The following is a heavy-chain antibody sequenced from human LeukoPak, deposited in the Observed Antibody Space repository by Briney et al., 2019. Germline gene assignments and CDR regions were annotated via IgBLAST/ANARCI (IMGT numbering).Heavy chain of an antibody. Sequence: GGSLRLSCAASGFTFSSYWMSWVRQAPGKGLEWVANIKQDGSEKYYVDSVKGRFTISRDNAKNSLYLQMNSLRAEDTAVYYCARDQGQGIAVAGILYYYYYYMDVWGKGTTVTVSS. CDR1: GFTFSSYW. CDR2: IKQDGSEK. V-gene: IGHV3-7*01. J-gene: IGHJ6*03. D-gene: IGHD6-19*01. CDR3: ARDQGQGIAVAGILYYYYYYMDV.